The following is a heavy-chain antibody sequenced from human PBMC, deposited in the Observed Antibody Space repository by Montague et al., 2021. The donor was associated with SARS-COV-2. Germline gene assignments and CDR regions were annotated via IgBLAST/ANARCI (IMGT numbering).Heavy chain of an antibody. V-gene: IGHV4-31*03. CDR3: ARARITMIVVVNAFDI. CDR1: GGSISSGGYY. D-gene: IGHD3-22*01. CDR2: IYYSGST. J-gene: IGHJ3*02. Sequence: TLSLTCTVSGGSISSGGYYWSWIRQHPGMGLDWIGYIYYSGSTYYNLSLKSRVTISVDTTKNQFSLKLSSVTAADTAVYYCARARITMIVVVNAFDIWGQGTMVTVSS.